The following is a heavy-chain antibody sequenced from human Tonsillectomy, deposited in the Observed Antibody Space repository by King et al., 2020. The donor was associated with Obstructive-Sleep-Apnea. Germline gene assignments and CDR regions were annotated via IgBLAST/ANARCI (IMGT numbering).Heavy chain of an antibody. V-gene: IGHV4-4*02. D-gene: IGHD2-8*01. J-gene: IGHJ4*02. CDR1: GGSISTDNW. CDR3: AREAGTGTHRVFDY. CDR2: IFHSGST. Sequence: QMQLQESGPGLVKPSGTLYLTCDVSGGSISTDNWWHWIRQSPGRGLEWIGEIFHSGSTNYNPSFQSRFIMSVDTSRSQISLNLNSMTAADTATYYCAREAGTGTHRVFDYWGQGTLVTVSS.